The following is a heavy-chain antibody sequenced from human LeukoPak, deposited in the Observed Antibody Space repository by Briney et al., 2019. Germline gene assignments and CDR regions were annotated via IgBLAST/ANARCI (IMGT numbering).Heavy chain of an antibody. CDR2: ISYHGTKK. Sequence: PGMSLRLSCGASGFTFSDNGMHWVRQAPGKGLEWVALISYHGTKKNYADSVKGRFSISRDNSKNTLYLQMTSLRPENTAVYYCAKPPTGCRAGVCSAKFFDYWGQGTLVTVSS. CDR3: AKPPTGCRAGVCSAKFFDY. CDR1: GFTFSDNG. J-gene: IGHJ4*02. D-gene: IGHD2-8*01. V-gene: IGHV3-30*18.